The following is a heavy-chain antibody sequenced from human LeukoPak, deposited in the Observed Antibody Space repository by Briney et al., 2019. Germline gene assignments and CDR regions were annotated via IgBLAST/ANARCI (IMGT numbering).Heavy chain of an antibody. J-gene: IGHJ4*02. CDR2: IKQDGSEK. CDR3: ARAPYDYVWGSYRYSGSADY. Sequence: PGRSQRLSCAASGFTFSSYGMHWVRQAPGKGLEWVANIKQDGSEKYYVDSVKGRFTISRDNAKNSLYLQMNSLRAEDTAVYYCARAPYDYVWGSYRYSGSADYWGQGTLVTVSS. V-gene: IGHV3-7*01. CDR1: GFTFSSYG. D-gene: IGHD3-16*02.